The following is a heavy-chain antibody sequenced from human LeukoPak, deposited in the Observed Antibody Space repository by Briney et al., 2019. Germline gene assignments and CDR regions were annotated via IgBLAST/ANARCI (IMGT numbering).Heavy chain of an antibody. CDR2: INPNSGGT. J-gene: IGHJ5*02. CDR1: GYTFTGYY. CDR3: ARDLGDCSSTSCDTDP. D-gene: IGHD2-2*01. Sequence: ASVKVSCKASGYTFTGYYMHWVRQAPGQGLEWMGRINPNSGGTNYAQKFQGRVTMTRDTSISTAYMELSRLRSDDTAVYYCARDLGDCSSTSCDTDPWGQGTQVSVSS. V-gene: IGHV1-2*06.